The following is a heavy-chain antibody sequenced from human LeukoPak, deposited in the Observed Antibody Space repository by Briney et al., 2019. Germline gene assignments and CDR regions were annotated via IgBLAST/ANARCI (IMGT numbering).Heavy chain of an antibody. CDR1: AFTFRPYA. J-gene: IGHJ4*02. CDR2: VSGSGGST. D-gene: IGHD5-18*01. V-gene: IGHV3-23*01. Sequence: GGSLRLSCAASAFTFRPYAMIWVRQAPGKGLELVSTVSGSGGSTYYADSVKGRFTISRDNSNNTLYLQMNSLRAEDTAVYYCAKGAASRGYTYVANWGQGTLVTVSS. CDR3: AKGAASRGYTYVAN.